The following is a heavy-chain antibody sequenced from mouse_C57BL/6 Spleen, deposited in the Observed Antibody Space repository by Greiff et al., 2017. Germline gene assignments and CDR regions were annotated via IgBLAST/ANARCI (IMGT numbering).Heavy chain of an antibody. J-gene: IGHJ4*01. CDR3: ARGGVVPPMDY. D-gene: IGHD1-1*01. CDR2: IYPGDGDT. CDR1: GYAFSSYW. V-gene: IGHV1-80*01. Sequence: QVQLQQSGAELVKPGASVKISCKASGYAFSSYWMNWVKQRPGKGLEWIGQIYPGDGDTNYNGKFKGKATLTADKSSSTAYMQLSSLTSEDSAVYFCARGGVVPPMDYWGQGTSVTVSS.